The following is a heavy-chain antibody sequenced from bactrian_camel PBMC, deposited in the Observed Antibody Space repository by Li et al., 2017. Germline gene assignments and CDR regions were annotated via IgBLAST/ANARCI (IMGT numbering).Heavy chain of an antibody. V-gene: IGHV3S55*01. CDR2: IGKLGTI. J-gene: IGHJ4*01. Sequence: HVQLVESGGGSVQAGGSLMLSCEAPRLTGDGYCMAWFRQVPGKEREWVAAIGKLGTIKYTDPVKGRYTISFDAAVNTLYLQMNNLKPEDTGMYHCAADRSLVCFDRGYEWHYYGQVRITGARGPRSPSP. CDR3: AADRSLVCFDRGYEWHYYGQVRIT. D-gene: IGHD2*01. CDR1: RLTGDGYC.